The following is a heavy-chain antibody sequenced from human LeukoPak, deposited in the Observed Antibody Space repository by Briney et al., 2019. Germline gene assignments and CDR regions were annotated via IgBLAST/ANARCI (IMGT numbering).Heavy chain of an antibody. CDR3: AKEGYSYGPDY. CDR1: GFTFSSYG. Sequence: GGSLRLSCAASGFTFSSYGMHWVSQAPGKGLEWVAVISYDGSNKYYADSVKGRFTISRDNSKNTLYLQMNSLRAEDTAVYYCAKEGYSYGPDYWGQGTLVTVSS. V-gene: IGHV3-30*18. D-gene: IGHD5-18*01. CDR2: ISYDGSNK. J-gene: IGHJ4*02.